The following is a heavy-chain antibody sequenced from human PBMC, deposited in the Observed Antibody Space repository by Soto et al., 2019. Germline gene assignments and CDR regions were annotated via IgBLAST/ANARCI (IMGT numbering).Heavy chain of an antibody. Sequence: ASVKVSCKASGYTFTSYDINWVRQATGQGLEWMGWMNPNRGNTGYAQKFQGRVTMTRNTSISTAYMELSSLRSEDTAVYYCARVRLEDSSFLYYYYYVDVWGKGTTVTVSS. J-gene: IGHJ6*03. V-gene: IGHV1-8*01. D-gene: IGHD6-6*01. CDR2: MNPNRGNT. CDR3: ARVRLEDSSFLYYYYYVDV. CDR1: GYTFTSYD.